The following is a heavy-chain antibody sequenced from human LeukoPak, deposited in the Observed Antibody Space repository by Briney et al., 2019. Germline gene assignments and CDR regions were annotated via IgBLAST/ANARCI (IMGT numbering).Heavy chain of an antibody. Sequence: SQTLSLTCTVSGGSISSGGYYCSWIRQHPGKGLEWIGYIYYSGSTYYNPSLKSRVTISVDTSKNQFSLKLSSVTAADTAVYYCAREAGTGYYSNYDYYGMDVWGQGTTVTVSS. V-gene: IGHV4-31*03. CDR3: AREAGTGYYSNYDYYGMDV. CDR2: IYYSGST. CDR1: GGSISSGGYY. J-gene: IGHJ6*02. D-gene: IGHD3/OR15-3a*01.